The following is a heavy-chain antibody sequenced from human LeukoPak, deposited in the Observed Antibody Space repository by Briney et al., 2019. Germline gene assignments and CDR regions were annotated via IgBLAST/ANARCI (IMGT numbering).Heavy chain of an antibody. CDR2: INHSGST. CDR1: GFTFDDYG. CDR3: AIMVRGKDY. V-gene: IGHV4-34*08. Sequence: GSLRLSCAASGFTFDDYGMSWVRQPPGKGLEWIGEINHSGSTNYNPSLKSRVTISVDTSKNQFSLKLSSVTAADTAVYYCAIMVRGKDYWGQGTLVTVSP. D-gene: IGHD3-10*01. J-gene: IGHJ4*02.